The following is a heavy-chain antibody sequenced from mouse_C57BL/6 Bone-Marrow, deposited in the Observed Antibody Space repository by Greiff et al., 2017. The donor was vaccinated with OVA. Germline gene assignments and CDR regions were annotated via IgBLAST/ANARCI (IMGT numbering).Heavy chain of an antibody. J-gene: IGHJ4*01. V-gene: IGHV1-19*01. D-gene: IGHD1-1*01. CDR2: INPYNGGT. CDR1: GYTFTDYY. Sequence: EVHLVESGPVLVKPGASVKMSCKASGYTFTDYYMNWVKQSHGKSLEWIGVINPYNGGTSYNQKFKGKATLTVDKSSSTAYMELNSLTSEDSAVYYCARKNYGSSYDYAMDYWGQGTSVTVSS. CDR3: ARKNYGSSYDYAMDY.